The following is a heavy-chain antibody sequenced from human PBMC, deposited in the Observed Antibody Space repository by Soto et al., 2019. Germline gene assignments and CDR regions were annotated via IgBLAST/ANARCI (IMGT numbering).Heavy chain of an antibody. D-gene: IGHD1-7*01. V-gene: IGHV3-23*01. CDR2: ISGRGERV. Sequence: EGHLLESGGGLVQPGGSLRLSCEGSGFSFGDYAMSWVRQPPGKGLEWVSSISGRGERVHYADSVRGRFTVSRDNSKSTLSLEMGNLRADVSPTYHCAKSGYTWTYDWFDRWGPG. CDR1: GFSFGDYA. CDR3: AKSGYTWTYDWFDR. J-gene: IGHJ5*02.